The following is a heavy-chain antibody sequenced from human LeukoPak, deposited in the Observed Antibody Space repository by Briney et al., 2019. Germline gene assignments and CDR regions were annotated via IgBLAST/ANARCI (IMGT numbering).Heavy chain of an antibody. Sequence: PGGSLRLSCAASGFTFSSYGMHWVRQAPGKGLEWVAFIRYDGSNKYYADSVKGRFTISRDNSKNTLYLQMNSLRAEDTAVYYCAKVMRVAAHNWFDPWGQGTLVTVSS. V-gene: IGHV3-30*02. J-gene: IGHJ5*02. CDR2: IRYDGSNK. CDR1: GFTFSSYG. CDR3: AKVMRVAAHNWFDP. D-gene: IGHD6-6*01.